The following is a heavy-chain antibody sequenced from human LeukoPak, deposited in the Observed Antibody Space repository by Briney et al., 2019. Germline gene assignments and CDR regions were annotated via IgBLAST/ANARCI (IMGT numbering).Heavy chain of an antibody. CDR3: ARAGYYYDGSGYEY. V-gene: IGHV3-7*03. D-gene: IGHD3-22*01. Sequence: PGGSLRLSCAGSGFPFSDHYMDWVRQAPGKGLEWVANIKQDGSEKYYVDSVKGRFTISRDNAKNSLYLQMNSLRAEDTAVYYCARAGYYYDGSGYEYWGQGTLSPSPQ. J-gene: IGHJ4*02. CDR2: IKQDGSEK. CDR1: GFPFSDHY.